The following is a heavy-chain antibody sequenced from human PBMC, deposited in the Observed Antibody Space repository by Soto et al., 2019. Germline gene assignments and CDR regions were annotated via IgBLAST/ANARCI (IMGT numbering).Heavy chain of an antibody. J-gene: IGHJ3*02. D-gene: IGHD3-22*01. Sequence: ASVKVSCKASCYTFTSYGISWVRQAPGQGLEWMGWINPNSGKTNYAQKFQGRVTMTRNTSTSTAYMELSSLRSEDTDVYYCARAYDSSIDIWAQGTMVTVSS. CDR1: CYTFTSYG. V-gene: IGHV1-8*02. CDR2: INPNSGKT. CDR3: ARAYDSSIDI.